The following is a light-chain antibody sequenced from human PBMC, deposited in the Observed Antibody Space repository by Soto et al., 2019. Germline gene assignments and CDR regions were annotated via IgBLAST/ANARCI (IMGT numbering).Light chain of an antibody. Sequence: QSVLTQPASVSGSPGQSITISCTGSSSDIGGYNYVSWYQHHPGKAPKLMIYDVTNRPSGVSSRFSGSKSGNTASLTISGLQAEDEADYYCSSYTVSNTLGVFGGGTKVTVL. CDR1: SSDIGGYNY. V-gene: IGLV2-14*03. J-gene: IGLJ3*02. CDR2: DVT. CDR3: SSYTVSNTLGV.